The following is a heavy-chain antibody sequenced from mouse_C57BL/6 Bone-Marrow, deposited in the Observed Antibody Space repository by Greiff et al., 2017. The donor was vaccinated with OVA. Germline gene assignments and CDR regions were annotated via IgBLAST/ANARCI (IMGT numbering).Heavy chain of an antibody. Sequence: EVQLVESGGGLVKPGGSLKLSCAASGFTFSSYAMSWVRQTPEKRLEWVATISDGGSYTYYPDNVKGRFTISRDNAKNNLYLQMSHLKSEDTAMYYCARGMDYYGSSPRYYFDYWGQGTTLTVSS. CDR3: ARGMDYYGSSPRYYFDY. D-gene: IGHD1-1*01. J-gene: IGHJ2*01. CDR1: GFTFSSYA. CDR2: ISDGGSYT. V-gene: IGHV5-4*01.